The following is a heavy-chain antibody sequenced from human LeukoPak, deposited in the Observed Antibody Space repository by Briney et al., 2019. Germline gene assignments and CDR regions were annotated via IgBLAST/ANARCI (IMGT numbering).Heavy chain of an antibody. J-gene: IGHJ6*02. CDR1: GFTVSSNY. Sequence: GGSLRLSCAASGFTVSSNYMSWVRRAPGKGLEWVSVIYSGGSTYYADSVKGRFTISRDNSKNTLYLQMNSLRAEDTAVYYCARGGSSWSARYYYYGMDVWGQGTTVTVSS. CDR2: IYSGGST. V-gene: IGHV3-66*01. D-gene: IGHD6-13*01. CDR3: ARGGSSWSARYYYYGMDV.